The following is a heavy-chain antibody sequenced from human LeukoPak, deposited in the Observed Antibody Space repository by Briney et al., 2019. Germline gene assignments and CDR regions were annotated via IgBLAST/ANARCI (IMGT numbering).Heavy chain of an antibody. CDR1: GFPFSTYA. J-gene: IGHJ4*02. CDR3: AKGGVYGDYYFDY. Sequence: GGSLRLSCAASGFPFSTYAMSWVRQAPGKGLEWVSVISGSGGDTYYADFVKGRFTISGDNSKNTVYLQMNSLRAEDTALYYCAKGGVYGDYYFDYWGQGTLVTVSS. CDR2: ISGSGGDT. V-gene: IGHV3-23*01. D-gene: IGHD4-17*01.